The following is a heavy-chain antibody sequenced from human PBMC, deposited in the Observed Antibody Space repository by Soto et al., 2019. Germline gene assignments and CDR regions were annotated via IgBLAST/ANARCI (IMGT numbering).Heavy chain of an antibody. CDR3: GRDPDLRSYSYSIDD. Sequence: ASVKVSCKASGYTFTSYYMHWVRQAPGQGLEWMEIINPSGGSTSYAQKFQGRGTKNRDKSTSTVYMELSSLRTESTADDYRGRDPDLRSYSYSIDDGGQVSTVTVAS. V-gene: IGHV1-46*03. J-gene: IGHJ6*02. CDR1: GYTFTSYY. CDR2: INPSGGST.